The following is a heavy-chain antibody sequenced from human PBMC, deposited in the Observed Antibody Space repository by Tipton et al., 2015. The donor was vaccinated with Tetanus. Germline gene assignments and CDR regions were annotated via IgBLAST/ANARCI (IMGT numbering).Heavy chain of an antibody. J-gene: IGHJ5*02. CDR1: GGSISSSSYY. CDR3: AKGAARYYYDLSLPT. Sequence: LRLSCTVSGGSISSSSYYWGWIRQPPGKGLEWIGSIYYSGSTYYNPSLKSRVTISVDTSRAQFSLKLRSVTAADTAVYYCAKGAARYYYDLSLPTWGQGTLVTVSS. V-gene: IGHV4-39*07. D-gene: IGHD3-22*01. CDR2: IYYSGST.